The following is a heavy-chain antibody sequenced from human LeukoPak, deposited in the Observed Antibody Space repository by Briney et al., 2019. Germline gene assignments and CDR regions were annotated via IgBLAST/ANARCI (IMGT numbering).Heavy chain of an antibody. Sequence: AGGSLRLSCAASGFTFSDYYMSWIRQAPGKGLEWVSYISTSGRTTYYADSVKGRFTISRDSSRNTLYLQMNSLRAEDTAVYYCARVYSSSWYYFDYWGQGTLVTVSS. CDR1: GFTFSDYY. D-gene: IGHD6-13*01. V-gene: IGHV3-11*01. CDR3: ARVYSSSWYYFDY. J-gene: IGHJ4*02. CDR2: ISTSGRTT.